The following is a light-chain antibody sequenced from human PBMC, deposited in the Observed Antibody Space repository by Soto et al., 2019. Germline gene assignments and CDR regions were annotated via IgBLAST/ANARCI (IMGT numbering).Light chain of an antibody. CDR1: QDITNY. Sequence: DLQMTQSPSSLSASVGDRVTITCQASQDITNYLNWYQQKPGTAPKLLIYDASTLETGVPSRFSGRGSGTDFTFPISSLQPEDVETYYCQHYDNLPPTFGGGTKVDIK. V-gene: IGKV1-33*01. CDR3: QHYDNLPPT. CDR2: DAS. J-gene: IGKJ4*01.